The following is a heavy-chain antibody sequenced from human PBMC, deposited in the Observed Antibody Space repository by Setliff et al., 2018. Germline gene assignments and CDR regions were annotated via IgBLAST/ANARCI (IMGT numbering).Heavy chain of an antibody. D-gene: IGHD6-13*01. Sequence: PSETLSLTCAVSGYSISSGYYWGWIRQPPGKGLEWIGSIYHSGSTYYNPSLKSRVTISVDTSKNQFSLKLSSVTAADTAVYYCARDFSSSWYGSYYYYYYMDVWGKGTTVTVSS. CDR1: GYSISSGYY. CDR3: ARDFSSSWYGSYYYYYYMDV. CDR2: IYHSGST. V-gene: IGHV4-38-2*02. J-gene: IGHJ6*03.